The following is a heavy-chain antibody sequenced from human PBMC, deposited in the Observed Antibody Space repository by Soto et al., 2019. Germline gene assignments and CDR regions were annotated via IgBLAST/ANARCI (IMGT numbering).Heavy chain of an antibody. V-gene: IGHV4-39*01. J-gene: IGHJ2*01. D-gene: IGHD6-19*01. CDR3: ARQKGGVAGNWYFDL. CDR2: IYYSGST. CDR1: GGSISSSSYY. Sequence: QLQLQESGPGLVKPSETLSLTCTVSGGSISSSSYYWGWIRQPPGKGLEWIGSIYYSGSTYYNPSLKSRVTIFVDTSKNQFSLKLSSVTAADTAVYYCARQKGGVAGNWYFDLWGRGTLITVSS.